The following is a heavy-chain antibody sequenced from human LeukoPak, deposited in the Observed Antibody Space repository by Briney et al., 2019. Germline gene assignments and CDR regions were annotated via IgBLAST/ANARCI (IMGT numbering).Heavy chain of an antibody. CDR3: ARHSSSSAFDY. Sequence: GASVKVSCKASGYTFTSYDINWVRQATGQGLEWMGWMNPNSGNTGYAQKFQGRVTITRNTSISTAYMELSSLRSEDTAVYYCARHSSSSAFDYWGQGALVTVSS. J-gene: IGHJ4*02. V-gene: IGHV1-8*03. CDR2: MNPNSGNT. CDR1: GYTFTSYD. D-gene: IGHD6-6*01.